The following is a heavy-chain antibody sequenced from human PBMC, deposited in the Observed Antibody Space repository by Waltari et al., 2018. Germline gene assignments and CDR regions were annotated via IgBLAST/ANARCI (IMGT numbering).Heavy chain of an antibody. CDR2: INAYNCNT. Sequence: VQLVQSGAEVKKPGESLKVSCKASGYTFTSYGISWVRQAPGQGLEWMGWINAYNCNTNYAQKLHGRVTMTTDTSTSTAYMELMSLRSDDTAVYYCARGPTDYREESEGVDYWGQGTLVTVSS. V-gene: IGHV1-18*01. D-gene: IGHD4-4*01. J-gene: IGHJ4*02. CDR1: GYTFTSYG. CDR3: ARGPTDYREESEGVDY.